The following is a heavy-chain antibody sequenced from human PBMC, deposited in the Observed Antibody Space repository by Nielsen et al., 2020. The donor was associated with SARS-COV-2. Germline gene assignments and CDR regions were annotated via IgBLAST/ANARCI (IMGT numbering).Heavy chain of an antibody. CDR2: TSSDGSDE. CDR3: ARDRLGTYYYGSGSYKYYYYGMDV. Sequence: WIRQPPGKGLEWVSVTSSDGSDEYYADSVKGRFTISRDNAKNSLYLQMNSLRAEDTAVYYCARDRLGTYYYGSGSYKYYYYGMDVWGQGTTVTVSS. J-gene: IGHJ6*02. D-gene: IGHD3-10*01. V-gene: IGHV3-30*04.